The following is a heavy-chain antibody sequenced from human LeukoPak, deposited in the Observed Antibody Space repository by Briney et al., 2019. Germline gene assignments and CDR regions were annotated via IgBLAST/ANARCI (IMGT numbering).Heavy chain of an antibody. V-gene: IGHV3-53*01. CDR3: AGLSGYYYSFDY. CDR2: IYSGGYT. CDR1: GFTVSSNY. D-gene: IGHD3-3*01. Sequence: GGSLRLSCAASGFTVSSNYMSWVRQAPGKGLEWVSVIYSGGYTYYADSVEGRFTISRDNSKNTLYLQMNSLRAEDTAVYYCAGLSGYYYSFDYWGQGTLVTVSS. J-gene: IGHJ4*02.